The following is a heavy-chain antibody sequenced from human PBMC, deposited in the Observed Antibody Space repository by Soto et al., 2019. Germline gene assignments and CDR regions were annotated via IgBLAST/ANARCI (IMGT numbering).Heavy chain of an antibody. CDR1: GFTFSSYG. CDR3: AKDLIRYCDWQLDY. J-gene: IGHJ4*02. Sequence: QVQLVESGGGVVQPGRSLRLSCAASGFTFSSYGMHWVRQAPGKGLEWVAVISYDGSKKYYADSVKGRFTISRDNXXNTLYLQMNGLRAEDTAVYYCAKDLIRYCDWQLDYWGQGTLVTVSS. V-gene: IGHV3-30*18. D-gene: IGHD3-9*01. CDR2: ISYDGSKK.